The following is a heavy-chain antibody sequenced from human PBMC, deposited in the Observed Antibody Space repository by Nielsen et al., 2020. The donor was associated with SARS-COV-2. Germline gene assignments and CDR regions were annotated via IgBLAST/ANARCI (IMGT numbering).Heavy chain of an antibody. CDR2: ISGSGGST. Sequence: GESLKISCAASGFTFSSYAMSWVRQAPGKGLEWVSAISGSGGSTYSADSVKGRFTISRDKSKNTLYLQMNSLRAEDTAVYYCAIIWSGYTDAFDIWGQGTMVTVSS. CDR3: AIIWSGYTDAFDI. D-gene: IGHD3-3*01. CDR1: GFTFSSYA. J-gene: IGHJ3*02. V-gene: IGHV3-23*01.